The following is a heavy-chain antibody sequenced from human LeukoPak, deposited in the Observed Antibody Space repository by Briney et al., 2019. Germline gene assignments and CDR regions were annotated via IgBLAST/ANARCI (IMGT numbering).Heavy chain of an antibody. CDR3: ARHSDSSGWYEDNWFDP. Sequence: GESLKISCKGSGYSFTSYWISWVRQMPGKGLEWMGRIDPSYSYTNYSPSFQGHVTISADKSISTAYLQWSSLKASDTAMYYCARHSDSSGWYEDNWFDPWGQGTLVTVSS. D-gene: IGHD6-19*01. CDR1: GYSFTSYW. V-gene: IGHV5-10-1*01. CDR2: IDPSYSYT. J-gene: IGHJ5*02.